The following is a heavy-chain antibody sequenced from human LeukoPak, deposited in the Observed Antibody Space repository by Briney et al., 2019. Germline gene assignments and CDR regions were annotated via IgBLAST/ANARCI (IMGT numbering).Heavy chain of an antibody. D-gene: IGHD3-3*01. J-gene: IGHJ5*02. CDR3: AKAVANYDFWSGSNWFDP. V-gene: IGHV3-23*01. CDR2: ISGSGGST. Sequence: GGSLRLSCAASGFTFSSYAMSWVRQAPGKGLEWVSAISGSGGSTYYADSVKGRFTISRDNSKNTLCLQMNSLRAEDTAVYYCAKAVANYDFWSGSNWFDPWGQGTLVTVSS. CDR1: GFTFSSYA.